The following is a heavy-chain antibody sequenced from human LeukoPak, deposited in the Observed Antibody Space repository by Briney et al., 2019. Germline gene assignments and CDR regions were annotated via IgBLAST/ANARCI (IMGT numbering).Heavy chain of an antibody. V-gene: IGHV1-18*01. Sequence: ASVKVSCKASGYTFTSYGISWVRQAPGQGLEWMGWISAYNGNTNYAQKLQGRVTMTTGTSTSTAYMELRSLRSDDTAVYYCARAALYCSSTSCYFDYWGQGTLVTVSS. J-gene: IGHJ4*02. CDR1: GYTFTSYG. D-gene: IGHD2-2*01. CDR2: ISAYNGNT. CDR3: ARAALYCSSTSCYFDY.